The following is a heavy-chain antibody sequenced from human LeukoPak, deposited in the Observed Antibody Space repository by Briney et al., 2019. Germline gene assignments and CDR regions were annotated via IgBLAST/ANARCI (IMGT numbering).Heavy chain of an antibody. D-gene: IGHD6-6*01. J-gene: IGHJ6*03. CDR2: IYYSGIT. CDR1: GASISSSDRY. V-gene: IGHV4-39*07. Sequence: SETLSLTCTVSGASISSSDRYWGWIRQPPGKGLERIGSIYYSGITYHNPSLKSRVTISVDTSKNQFSLKLSSVTAADTAVYYCARGSSSYYYYYMDVWGKGTTVTVSS. CDR3: ARGSSSYYYYYMDV.